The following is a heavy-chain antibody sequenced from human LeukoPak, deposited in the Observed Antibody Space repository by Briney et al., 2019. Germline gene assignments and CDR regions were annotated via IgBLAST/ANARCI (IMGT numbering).Heavy chain of an antibody. V-gene: IGHV3-21*01. CDR3: ARGGSSSIWFDP. Sequence: PGGSLRLSCAASGFTFSSYSMNWVRQAPGKGLEWVSSISSSSSYIYYADSVKGRFTISRDNAKNSLYLQMNSLRAEDTAVYYCARGGSSSIWFDPWGQGTLVTVSS. CDR2: ISSSSSYI. J-gene: IGHJ5*02. D-gene: IGHD6-6*01. CDR1: GFTFSSYS.